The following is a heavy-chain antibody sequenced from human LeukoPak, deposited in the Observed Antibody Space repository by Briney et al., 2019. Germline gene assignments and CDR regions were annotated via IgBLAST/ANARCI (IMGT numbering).Heavy chain of an antibody. CDR3: ARDRGSYSSGWYVPFDY. D-gene: IGHD6-19*01. CDR2: INAGNGNT. CDR1: GYTFTSYA. V-gene: IGHV1-3*01. Sequence: ASVKVSCKASGYTFTSYAMHWVRQAPGQRLEWMGWINAGNGNTKYSQKFQGRVTITRDTSASTAYMELSSLRSEDTAVYYCARDRGSYSSGWYVPFDYWGQGTLVTVSS. J-gene: IGHJ4*02.